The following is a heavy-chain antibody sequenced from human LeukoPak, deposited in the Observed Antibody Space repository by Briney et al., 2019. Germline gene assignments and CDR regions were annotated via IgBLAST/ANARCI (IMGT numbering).Heavy chain of an antibody. J-gene: IGHJ4*02. Sequence: ASVKVSCKASGYSFTNYDINWVRQAPGQGLEWMGWISTYNSNANYVVQKLQGRVSMTTDTSTSTAYMELRSLRSEDTAVYYCATDPLPAAGDYWGQGTLVTVSS. CDR1: GYSFTNYD. V-gene: IGHV1-18*01. CDR3: ATDPLPAAGDY. CDR2: ISTYNSNA. D-gene: IGHD6-13*01.